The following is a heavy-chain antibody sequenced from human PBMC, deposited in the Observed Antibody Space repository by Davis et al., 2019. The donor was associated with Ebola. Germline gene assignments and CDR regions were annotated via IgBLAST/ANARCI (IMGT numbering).Heavy chain of an antibody. CDR1: GFTFSSSS. CDR2: IYRDERT. D-gene: IGHD4-17*01. CDR3: ARHVYGDFWYFDL. J-gene: IGHJ2*01. Sequence: GESLKISCAASGFTFSSSSMNWVRQAPGKGLEWVSVIYRDERTYYADSVKGRFTISRDKSKNTVYLQTNSLRAEDTAVYYCARHVYGDFWYFDLWGRGTRVTVSS. V-gene: IGHV3-66*04.